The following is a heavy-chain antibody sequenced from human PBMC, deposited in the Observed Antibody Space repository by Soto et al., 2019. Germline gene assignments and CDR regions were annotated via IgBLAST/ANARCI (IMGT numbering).Heavy chain of an antibody. Sequence: PGGSLRLSCAASGFTFSSYGMHWVRQAPGKGLEWVAIISEDGRNKYYADSVKGRFTISRDNSKNTVYLQMNSLRAEDTAVYYCAKDSVGATIRIYDYWGQGTLVTVSS. CDR1: GFTFSSYG. CDR2: ISEDGRNK. V-gene: IGHV3-30*18. J-gene: IGHJ4*02. CDR3: AKDSVGATIRIYDY. D-gene: IGHD5-12*01.